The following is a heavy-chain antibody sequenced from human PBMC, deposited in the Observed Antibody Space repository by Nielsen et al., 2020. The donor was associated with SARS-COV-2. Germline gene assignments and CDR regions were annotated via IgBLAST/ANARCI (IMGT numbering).Heavy chain of an antibody. CDR3: ARELYDYVWGSYRYYDY. Sequence: GESLKISCEGSGFSFNNYWMAWVRQAPGKGLEWVANIKQDGSEKYYVDSVKGRFTISRDNAKNSLYLQMNSLRAEDTAVYYCARELYDYVWGSYRYYDYWGQGTLVTVSS. CDR1: GFSFNNYW. D-gene: IGHD3-16*02. V-gene: IGHV3-7*01. CDR2: IKQDGSEK. J-gene: IGHJ4*02.